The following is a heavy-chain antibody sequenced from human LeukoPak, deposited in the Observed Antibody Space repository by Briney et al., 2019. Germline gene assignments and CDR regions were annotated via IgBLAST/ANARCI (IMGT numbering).Heavy chain of an antibody. CDR3: ARDYCSGGSCYSGGVYFDY. V-gene: IGHV3-64*01. CDR2: ISSNGGST. D-gene: IGHD2-15*01. Sequence: PGGSLSLSCAASGFTFSSYAMHWVRQAPGKGLEFVSAISSNGGSTYYANSVKGRFTISRDNSKNTLYLQMGSLRAEDMAVYYCARDYCSGGSCYSGGVYFDYWGQGALVTVSS. J-gene: IGHJ4*02. CDR1: GFTFSSYA.